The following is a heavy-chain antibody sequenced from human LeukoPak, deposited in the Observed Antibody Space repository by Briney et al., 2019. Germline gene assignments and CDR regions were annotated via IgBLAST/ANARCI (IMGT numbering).Heavy chain of an antibody. CDR2: FSGRGGRT. Sequence: QPGGSLRLPCAASGFTFSSYAMSWVGQAPGTGLEGVSAFSGRGGRTYYADSVKGRFTISRDNSKNTLYLQMNSLRAEDTAVYYCAKVLGAARRWDAFDIWGQGTMVTVSS. CDR3: AKVLGAARRWDAFDI. J-gene: IGHJ3*02. CDR1: GFTFSSYA. V-gene: IGHV3-23*01. D-gene: IGHD3-3*02.